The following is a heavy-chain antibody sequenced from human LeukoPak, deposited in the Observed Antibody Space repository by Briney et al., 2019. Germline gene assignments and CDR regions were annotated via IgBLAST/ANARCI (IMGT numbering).Heavy chain of an antibody. V-gene: IGHV3-7*01. Sequence: GGSLRLFCTLCGFFQSSMDVIGPRQAPGKGLEWVANIKQDGSEKYYVDSVKGRLTISMDNAKNSLYLQMNSLRAEDTAVYYCAGSGVIAYWGQGTLVTVSS. J-gene: IGHJ4*02. D-gene: IGHD3-16*02. CDR1: GFFQSSM. CDR2: IKQDGSEK. CDR3: AGSGVIAY.